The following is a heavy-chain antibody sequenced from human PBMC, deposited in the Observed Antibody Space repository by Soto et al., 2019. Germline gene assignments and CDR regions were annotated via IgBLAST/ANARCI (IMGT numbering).Heavy chain of an antibody. D-gene: IGHD6-13*01. CDR3: ARDGKAVGSSRHADAFDI. CDR1: GGSISSGDYY. J-gene: IGHJ3*02. CDR2: IYYSGST. Sequence: QVQLQESGPGLVKPSQTLSLTCTVSGGSISSGDYYWSWIRQPPGKGLEWIGYIYYSGSTYYNPSLKSRVTISVDTSKNQFSLKLSSVTAADTAVYYCARDGKAVGSSRHADAFDIWGQGTMVTVSS. V-gene: IGHV4-30-4*01.